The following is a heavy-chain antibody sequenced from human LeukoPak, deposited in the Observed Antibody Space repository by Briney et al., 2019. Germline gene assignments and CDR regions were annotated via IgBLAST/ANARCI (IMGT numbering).Heavy chain of an antibody. Sequence: SETLSLTCAVSGGSISSSNWWSWVRQPPGKGLEWIGEIYHSGSTNYNPSLKSRVTISVDKSKNQFSLKLSSVTAADTAVYYCASLYSSSWYSYYGYWYFDLWGRGTLVTVSS. CDR2: IYHSGST. D-gene: IGHD6-13*01. J-gene: IGHJ2*01. CDR3: ASLYSSSWYSYYGYWYFDL. CDR1: GGSISSSNW. V-gene: IGHV4-4*02.